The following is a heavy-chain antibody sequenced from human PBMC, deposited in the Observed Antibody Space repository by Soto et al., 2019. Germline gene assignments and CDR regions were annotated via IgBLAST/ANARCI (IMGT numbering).Heavy chain of an antibody. D-gene: IGHD3-3*01. CDR2: IYYSGST. Sequence: SETLSLTCTVSGGSISSSSYYWGWIRQPPGKGLEWIGSIYYSGSTYYNPSLKSRVTISVDTSKNQFSLKLSSVTAADTAVYYCARLRNIRYYDFWSGSNHYYMDVWGKGTTVTVSS. CDR1: GGSISSSSYY. J-gene: IGHJ6*03. CDR3: ARLRNIRYYDFWSGSNHYYMDV. V-gene: IGHV4-39*01.